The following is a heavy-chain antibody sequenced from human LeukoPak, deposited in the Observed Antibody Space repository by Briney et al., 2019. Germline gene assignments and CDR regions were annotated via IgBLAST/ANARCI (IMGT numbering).Heavy chain of an antibody. Sequence: PGGSLRLSCAASGFTFSDYYMSWFRQAPGKGLEWLSHISGSGHTIYYADSVKGRLTVSRDTAKNSLYLQMNTLRAEDTAVYYCARDLTGTYAFDFWGQGTMVTVSS. CDR1: GFTFSDYY. V-gene: IGHV3-11*04. D-gene: IGHD4-17*01. CDR3: ARDLTGTYAFDF. CDR2: ISGSGHTI. J-gene: IGHJ3*01.